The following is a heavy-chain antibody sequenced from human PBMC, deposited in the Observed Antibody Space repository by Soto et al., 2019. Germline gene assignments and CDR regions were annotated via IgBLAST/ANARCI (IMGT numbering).Heavy chain of an antibody. V-gene: IGHV1-69*13. CDR3: ARVNCSGGRCYLTANAFDI. D-gene: IGHD2-15*01. J-gene: IGHJ3*02. Sequence: SVKVSCKASGGTFNSYAISWVRQAPGQGLEWMGGIIPIFGTANYAQKFQGRVTITADESTSIAYMDLSSLRSEDTAVYYCARVNCSGGRCYLTANAFDIWGQGTMVTVSS. CDR2: IIPIFGTA. CDR1: GGTFNSYA.